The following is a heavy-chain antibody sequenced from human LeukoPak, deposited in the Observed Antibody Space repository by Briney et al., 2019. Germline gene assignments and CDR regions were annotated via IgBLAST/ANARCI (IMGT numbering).Heavy chain of an antibody. V-gene: IGHV4-34*01. CDR2: IDHSGST. Sequence: PSETLSLTCAVYGGSFTGYYWSWIRQPPGKGLEWIGEIDHSGSTNYNSSLKSRVTISVDTSKNQFSLELSSVTAADTAVYYCASSNHFWSGYYLLDYWGQGTLVTVSS. J-gene: IGHJ4*02. D-gene: IGHD3-3*02. CDR1: GGSFTGYY. CDR3: ASSNHFWSGYYLLDY.